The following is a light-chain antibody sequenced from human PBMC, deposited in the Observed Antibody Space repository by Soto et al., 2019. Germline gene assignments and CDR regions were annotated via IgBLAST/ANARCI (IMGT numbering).Light chain of an antibody. Sequence: SYELTQPPSVSVSPGQTASITCAGDKLGDKYACWYQQKPGQSPVLVIYQDSKRPSGIPERFSGSNSGNTATLTISGTQAMDEADYYCQAWDSSTARFGTGTKGTVL. CDR2: QDS. V-gene: IGLV3-1*01. J-gene: IGLJ1*01. CDR3: QAWDSSTAR. CDR1: KLGDKY.